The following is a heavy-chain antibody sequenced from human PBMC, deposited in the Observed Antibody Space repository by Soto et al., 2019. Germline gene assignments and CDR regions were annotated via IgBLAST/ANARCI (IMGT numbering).Heavy chain of an antibody. D-gene: IGHD3-10*01. CDR1: GFTFSSYW. Sequence: PGGSLRLSCAASGFTFSSYWMSWVRQAPGKGLEWVANIKQDGSEKYYVDSVKGRFTISRDNAKNSLYLQMNSLRAEDTAVYYCARDLPTMVRGVPPFGYYYYGMDVWGQGTTVTVSS. V-gene: IGHV3-7*01. CDR2: IKQDGSEK. CDR3: ARDLPTMVRGVPPFGYYYYGMDV. J-gene: IGHJ6*02.